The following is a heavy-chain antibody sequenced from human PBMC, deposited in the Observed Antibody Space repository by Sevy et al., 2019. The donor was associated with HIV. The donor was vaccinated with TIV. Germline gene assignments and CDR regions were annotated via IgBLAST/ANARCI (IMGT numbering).Heavy chain of an antibody. CDR2: ISGSGDIT. J-gene: IGHJ4*02. D-gene: IGHD2-21*01. CDR1: GFTFSRFA. CDR3: ARTDRISALGEFDY. Sequence: GGSLRLSCAASGFTFSRFAMSWVRQAPGKGLEWVSIISGSGDITYYEQSVKGRFTISRDNSKNTLSLQMNSLRAEDTGIYFCARTDRISALGEFDYWGQGTLVTVSS. V-gene: IGHV3-23*01.